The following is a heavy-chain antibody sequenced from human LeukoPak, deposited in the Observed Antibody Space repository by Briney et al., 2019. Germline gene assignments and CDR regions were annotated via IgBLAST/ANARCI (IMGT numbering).Heavy chain of an antibody. J-gene: IGHJ4*02. Sequence: GGSLRLSCAASGFTFSTYAMHWVRQAPGEGLEWVAFISYDGRNEYYADSVKGRFTISRDNSKNTLYLQMNSLRAEDTAVYYCARAHRSSWYVVVYWGQGALVTVST. CDR2: ISYDGRNE. D-gene: IGHD6-13*01. V-gene: IGHV3-30*04. CDR1: GFTFSTYA. CDR3: ARAHRSSWYVVVY.